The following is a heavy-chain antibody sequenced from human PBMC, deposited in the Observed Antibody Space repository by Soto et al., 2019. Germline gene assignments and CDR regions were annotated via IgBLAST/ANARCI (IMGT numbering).Heavy chain of an antibody. CDR2: IRSKTNSYAT. D-gene: IGHD2-15*01. Sequence: EVQLVESGGGLVQPGGSLQLSCAGSGFTFSGSAMQWVRQASGKGLEWVGRIRSKTNSYATAYAASVKGRFTISRDDSKNTAYLQMNSLKTEDTAVYYCTRHVADYWGQGTLVTVSS. J-gene: IGHJ4*02. V-gene: IGHV3-73*02. CDR1: GFTFSGSA. CDR3: TRHVADY.